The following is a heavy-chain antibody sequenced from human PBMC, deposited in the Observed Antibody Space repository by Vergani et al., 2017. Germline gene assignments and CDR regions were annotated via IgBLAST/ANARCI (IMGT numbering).Heavy chain of an antibody. D-gene: IGHD4-17*01. V-gene: IGHV3-21*01. Sequence: EVQLVESGGGLVKPGGSLRLSCAASGFTFSSYSMNWVRQAPGKGLEWVSSISSSSSYIYYADSVKGRFTISRDNAKNSLYLQRNSLRAEDTAVYYCARDHHDYGDYVDYWGQGTLVTVSS. J-gene: IGHJ4*02. CDR1: GFTFSSYS. CDR3: ARDHHDYGDYVDY. CDR2: ISSSSSYI.